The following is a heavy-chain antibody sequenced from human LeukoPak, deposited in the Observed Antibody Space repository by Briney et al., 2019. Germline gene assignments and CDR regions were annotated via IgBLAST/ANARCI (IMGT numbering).Heavy chain of an antibody. Sequence: PGGSLRLSCAASGFTFSSYAMSWVRQAPGKGLEWVSAISGSGGSTYYADSVRGRFTISRDNSKNTLYLQMSSLSAEDTAVYYCVKTNSGAYDYWGQGTLVTVSS. CDR1: GFTFSSYA. D-gene: IGHD2-15*01. V-gene: IGHV3-23*01. CDR2: ISGSGGST. J-gene: IGHJ4*02. CDR3: VKTNSGAYDY.